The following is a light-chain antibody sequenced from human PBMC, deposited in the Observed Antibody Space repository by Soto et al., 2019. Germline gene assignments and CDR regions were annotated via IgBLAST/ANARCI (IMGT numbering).Light chain of an antibody. CDR3: QKYNRAPQT. CDR2: GAS. J-gene: IGKJ1*01. V-gene: IGKV1-27*01. Sequence: DIQMTQSPSSLSASAGDRVTITCRASQGLTNNLAWYQQKPGKAPKLLIYGASILASGVPSRFSGGGSGTDYTLTISSLQPGDVATYYCQKYNRAPQTFGQGTKVDIK. CDR1: QGLTNN.